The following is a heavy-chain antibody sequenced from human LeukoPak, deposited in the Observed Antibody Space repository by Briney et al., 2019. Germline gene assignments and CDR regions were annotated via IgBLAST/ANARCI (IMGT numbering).Heavy chain of an antibody. D-gene: IGHD3-22*01. CDR2: ISGSGYTT. V-gene: IGHV3-23*01. CDR1: EFRFSSYV. Sequence: GGSLRLSCAASEFRFSSYVMSWIRQAPGKGLEWVSGISGSGYTTHYADSVKGRFTISRDNSKNTLYLQMNSLRAEDTAVYYCVRDHHRRLYDSQARDTFDIWGQGTVVTVSS. J-gene: IGHJ3*02. CDR3: VRDHHRRLYDSQARDTFDI.